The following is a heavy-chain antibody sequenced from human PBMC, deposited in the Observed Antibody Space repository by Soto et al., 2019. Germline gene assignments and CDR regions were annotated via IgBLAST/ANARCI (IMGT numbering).Heavy chain of an antibody. CDR1: GDSISSSFW. J-gene: IGHJ4*02. CDR3: ARYDFGTFDY. D-gene: IGHD4-17*01. Sequence: QVLLQESGPGLVKPSGTLSLTCAVSGDSISSSFWWSWVRHPPGTGLEWIGEIYHTESTVYNPSLKRRVTISVDKSKNQCSLNLDSVTAADTAVYYCARYDFGTFDYWGRGILVTVSS. CDR2: IYHTEST. V-gene: IGHV4-4*02.